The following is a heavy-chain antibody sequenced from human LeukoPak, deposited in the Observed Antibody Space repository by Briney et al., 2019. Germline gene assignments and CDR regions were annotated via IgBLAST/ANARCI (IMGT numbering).Heavy chain of an antibody. D-gene: IGHD3-22*01. V-gene: IGHV4-38-2*02. CDR3: AKSTYYYDTFVNAFDL. Sequence: SETLSLTCTVSGYSISSGYYWGWIRQPPGKGLEWIGSLHQSGSSSYNPSLKSRVTISLDTSKNQFSLKLSSVTAADTAVYYCAKSTYYYDTFVNAFDLWGQGTVVTVSS. CDR1: GYSISSGYY. J-gene: IGHJ3*01. CDR2: LHQSGSS.